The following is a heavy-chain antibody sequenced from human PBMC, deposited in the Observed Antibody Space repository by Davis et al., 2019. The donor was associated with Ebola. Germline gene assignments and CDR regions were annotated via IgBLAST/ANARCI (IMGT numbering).Heavy chain of an antibody. CDR3: AARYCSSTKCQAFEY. D-gene: IGHD2-2*01. CDR2: IKSDGSST. J-gene: IGHJ4*02. CDR1: GFTFSTYW. Sequence: HTGGSLRLSCAASGFTFSTYWMHWVRQAPGKGLVWVSRIKSDGSSTYYADSVKGRFTISRDNAKNTLYLQMNSLRVEDTAFYYCAARYCSSTKCQAFEYGGQGTLVTVSS. V-gene: IGHV3-74*01.